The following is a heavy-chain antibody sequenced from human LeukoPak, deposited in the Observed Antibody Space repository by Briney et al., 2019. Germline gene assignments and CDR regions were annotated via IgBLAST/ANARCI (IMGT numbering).Heavy chain of an antibody. V-gene: IGHV3-23*01. J-gene: IGHJ4*02. CDR2: ISGRGGGT. CDR1: GFTFSSYA. CDR3: AKVRPRDY. Sequence: GGSLRLSCAASGFTFSSYAMSWVRQAPGEGLECVSAISGRGGGTDYADSVKGRFTISRDNSKNTLYLQMNSLRAEDTAVYYCAKVRPRDYWGQGTLVTVSS.